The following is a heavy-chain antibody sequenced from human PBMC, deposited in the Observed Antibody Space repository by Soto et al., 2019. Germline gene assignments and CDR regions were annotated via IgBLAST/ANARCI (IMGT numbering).Heavy chain of an antibody. D-gene: IGHD6-19*01. CDR1: GFTFSSYG. V-gene: IGHV3-33*01. J-gene: IGHJ6*02. CDR3: ARATGYSSGWYGSEYYYYGMDV. CDR2: IWYDGSNK. Sequence: QVQLVESGGGVVQPGRSLRLSCAASGFTFSSYGMHWVRQAPGKGLEWVGVIWYDGSNKYYADSVKGRFTISRDNSKNTLYLQMNSLRAEDTAVYYCARATGYSSGWYGSEYYYYGMDVWGQGTTVTVSS.